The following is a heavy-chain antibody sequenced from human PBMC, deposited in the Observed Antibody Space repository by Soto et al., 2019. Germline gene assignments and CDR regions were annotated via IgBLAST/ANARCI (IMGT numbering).Heavy chain of an antibody. CDR2: IDWDDDK. D-gene: IGHD3-3*01. V-gene: IGHV2-70*11. CDR3: ARTLNPGVVIKHYMDV. Sequence: SGPTLVNPTQTLTLTCTFSGFSLSTSGMCVSWIRQPPGKALEWLARIDWDDDKYYSTSLKTRLTISKDTSKNQVVLTMTNMDPVDTATYYCARTLNPGVVIKHYMDVWGKGTTVTVSS. J-gene: IGHJ6*03. CDR1: GFSLSTSGMC.